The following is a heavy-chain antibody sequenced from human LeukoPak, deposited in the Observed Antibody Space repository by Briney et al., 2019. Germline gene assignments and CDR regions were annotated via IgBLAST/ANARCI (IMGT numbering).Heavy chain of an antibody. CDR3: ARHRTGSYPVGFDP. V-gene: IGHV4-39*01. J-gene: IGHJ5*02. Sequence: SETLSLTYTVSGGSIGSTTYYWAWIRQPPGKGLEWIGSIYYSGSTYYNPSLKSRVTISVDTSKNQFSLKLSSVTAADTAVYYCARHRTGSYPVGFDPWGQGTLVTVSS. CDR2: IYYSGST. CDR1: GGSIGSTTYY. D-gene: IGHD1-26*01.